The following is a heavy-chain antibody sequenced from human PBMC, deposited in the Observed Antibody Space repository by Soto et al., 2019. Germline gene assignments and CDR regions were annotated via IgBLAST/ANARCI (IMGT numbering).Heavy chain of an antibody. V-gene: IGHV3-21*01. CDR1: GFSLSDYS. CDR3: AGSSDDGRDN. CDR2: ISSSSSFI. Sequence: EVQLVESGGGLVKPGGSLRLSYAASGFSLSDYSMNWIRQAPGKGLEWVASISSSSSFIHYAESMKGRFTISRDSAKNSLYLQMNSLSAEDTAVYYCAGSSDDGRDNWGQGTLVTVSS. J-gene: IGHJ4*02. D-gene: IGHD1-26*01.